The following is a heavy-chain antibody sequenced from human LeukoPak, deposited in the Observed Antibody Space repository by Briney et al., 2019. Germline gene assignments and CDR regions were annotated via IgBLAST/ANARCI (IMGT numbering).Heavy chain of an antibody. CDR3: AKALGAKQLLQPVSFDP. D-gene: IGHD2-2*01. Sequence: GGSLRLSCAASGFTFDTYGMSWVRQAPGKGLEWVSAISGRGGYTHYADSVKGRFTISRDNSTSTLYLQMNSLRADDTAVYYCAKALGAKQLLQPVSFDPRGQGTPVTVSS. CDR1: GFTFDTYG. J-gene: IGHJ5*02. CDR2: ISGRGGYT. V-gene: IGHV3-23*01.